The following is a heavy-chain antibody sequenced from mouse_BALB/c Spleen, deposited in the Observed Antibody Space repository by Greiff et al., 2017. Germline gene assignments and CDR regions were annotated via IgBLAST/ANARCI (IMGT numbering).Heavy chain of an antibody. V-gene: IGHV5-6-4*01. CDR2: ISSGGSYT. CDR1: GFTFSSYT. Sequence: EVKLVESGGGLVKPGGSLKLSCAASGFTFSSYTMSWVRQTPEKRLEWVATISSGGSYTYYPDSVKGRFTISRDNAKNTLYLQMSSLKSEDTAMYYCTRGGDYRYYAMDYWGQGTSVTVSS. D-gene: IGHD2-14*01. CDR3: TRGGDYRYYAMDY. J-gene: IGHJ4*01.